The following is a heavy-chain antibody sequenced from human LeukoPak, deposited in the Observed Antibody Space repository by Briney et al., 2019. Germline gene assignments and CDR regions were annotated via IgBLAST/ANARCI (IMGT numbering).Heavy chain of an antibody. D-gene: IGHD2-15*01. CDR3: ARSPATDYYYYYMDV. V-gene: IGHV1-18*01. CDR2: ISAYNGNT. Sequence: ASVKVSFKASGYTFTIYGISWVRQAPGQGLEWMGWISAYNGNTNYAQKLQGRVTMTTDTSTSTAYMELRSLRSDDTAVYYCARSPATDYYYYYMDVWGKGTTVTVSS. J-gene: IGHJ6*03. CDR1: GYTFTIYG.